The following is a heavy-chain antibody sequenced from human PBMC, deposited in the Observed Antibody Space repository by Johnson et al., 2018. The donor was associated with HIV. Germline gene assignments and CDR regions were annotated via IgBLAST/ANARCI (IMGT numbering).Heavy chain of an antibody. D-gene: IGHD3-16*01. CDR3: ALYYSLDAFDI. Sequence: VQLVESGGGLVQPGGSLRLSCAASGFTLSDHYMDWVRQAAGKGLEWVGRTKNKANSYTTEYAASVKGRFTISRDDSKNSLYLQMNSLKTEDTAVYYCALYYSLDAFDIWGQGTMVTVSS. J-gene: IGHJ3*02. V-gene: IGHV3-72*01. CDR1: GFTLSDHY. CDR2: TKNKANSYTT.